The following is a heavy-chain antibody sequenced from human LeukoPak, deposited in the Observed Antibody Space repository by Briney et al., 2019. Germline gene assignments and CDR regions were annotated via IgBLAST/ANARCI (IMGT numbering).Heavy chain of an antibody. Sequence: GGSLRLSCAASGFTFSSYAMSWVRQAPGKGLEWVSAISGSGGSTYYADSVKGRFTISRDNSKNTVYLQMNSLRAEDTAVYYCARSNCGGDCPLDYWGQGTLVTVSS. J-gene: IGHJ4*02. CDR1: GFTFSSYA. V-gene: IGHV3-23*01. CDR3: ARSNCGGDCPLDY. D-gene: IGHD2-21*02. CDR2: ISGSGGST.